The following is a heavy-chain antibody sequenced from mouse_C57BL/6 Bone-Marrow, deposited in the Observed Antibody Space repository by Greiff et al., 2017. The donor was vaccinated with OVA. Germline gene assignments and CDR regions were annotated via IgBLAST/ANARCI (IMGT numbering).Heavy chain of an antibody. Sequence: VQLQQSGAELVKPGASVKISCKASGYTFTDYYINWVKQRPGQGLEWIGKIGPGSGSTYYNEKFKGQATLTADKSSSTAYMQLSIQTSEDSAVYFCARDDGYYCWYFDVWGTGTTVTVSS. CDR2: IGPGSGST. J-gene: IGHJ1*03. CDR1: GYTFTDYY. V-gene: IGHV1-77*01. D-gene: IGHD2-3*01. CDR3: ARDDGYYCWYFDV.